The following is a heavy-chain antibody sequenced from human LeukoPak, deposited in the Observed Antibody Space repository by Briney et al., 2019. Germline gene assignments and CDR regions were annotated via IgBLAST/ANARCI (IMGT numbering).Heavy chain of an antibody. CDR3: ARDRDYDSSGYYYDDY. CDR1: GYTFTSYD. Sequence: ASVKVSCKASGYTFTSYDINWVRQATGQGLEWMGWMNPNSGNTGYAQKFQGRVTMTRNTSISTAYMELSSLRSEDTAVYYCARDRDYDSSGYYYDDYWGQGTLVTVSS. D-gene: IGHD3-22*01. J-gene: IGHJ4*02. CDR2: MNPNSGNT. V-gene: IGHV1-8*01.